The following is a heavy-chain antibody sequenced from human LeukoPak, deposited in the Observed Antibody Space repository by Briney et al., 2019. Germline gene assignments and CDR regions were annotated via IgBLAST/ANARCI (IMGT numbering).Heavy chain of an antibody. D-gene: IGHD6-19*01. J-gene: IGHJ5*02. CDR3: AGSSSGWYGEIWFDP. V-gene: IGHV3-30*02. Sequence: GESLKISCAASGFTFSSYGMHWVRQAPGKGLEWVAFIRYDGSNKYYADSVKGRSTISRDNSKNTLYLQMNSLRAEDTAVYYCAGSSSGWYGEIWFDPWGQGTLVTVSS. CDR2: IRYDGSNK. CDR1: GFTFSSYG.